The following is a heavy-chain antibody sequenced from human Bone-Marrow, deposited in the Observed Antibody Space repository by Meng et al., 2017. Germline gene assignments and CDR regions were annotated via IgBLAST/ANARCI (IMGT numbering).Heavy chain of an antibody. J-gene: IGHJ4*02. CDR3: AHESSGYYPYYFDY. CDR2: IYWDDDK. V-gene: IGHV2-5*02. CDR1: GFSLRTSGVG. Sequence: SGPTLVKPTQTLTLTCTFSGFSLRTSGVGVGWIRQPPGQALEWLALIYWDDDKRYSPSLKSRLTITKDTSKNQVVLTMTNMDPVDTATYYCAHESSGYYPYYFDYWGQGTLVTVSS. D-gene: IGHD3-22*01.